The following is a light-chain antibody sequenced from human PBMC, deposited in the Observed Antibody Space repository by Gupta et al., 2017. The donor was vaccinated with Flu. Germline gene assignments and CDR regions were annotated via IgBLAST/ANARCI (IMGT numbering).Light chain of an antibody. Sequence: EVVSPPSPAPLSFSPRERATLSCRASQSVSSFLAWYQQKPGQAPRLLIYDASNRATGVPARFSGSGSGTDFTLTISSLEPEDVVVYYCQQGSNAPRTFGEGTKVEIK. V-gene: IGKV3-11*01. CDR2: DAS. CDR3: QQGSNAPRT. CDR1: QSVSSF. J-gene: IGKJ4*02.